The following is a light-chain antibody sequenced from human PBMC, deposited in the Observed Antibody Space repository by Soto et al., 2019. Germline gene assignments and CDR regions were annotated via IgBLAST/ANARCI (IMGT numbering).Light chain of an antibody. CDR1: SSDVGGYNY. J-gene: IGLJ1*01. CDR3: SSYTSRSTLV. Sequence: QSALTQPASVSGSPGQSITISCTGTSSDVGGYNYVSWYQQHPGRAPKLMIYDVSNRPSGVSNRFSGSKSGNTASLTISGLQAEDEADYYCSSYTSRSTLVFGTGTNLTVL. CDR2: DVS. V-gene: IGLV2-14*01.